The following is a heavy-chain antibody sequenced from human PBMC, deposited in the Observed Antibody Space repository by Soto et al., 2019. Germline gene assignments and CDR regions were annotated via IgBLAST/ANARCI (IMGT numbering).Heavy chain of an antibody. V-gene: IGHV4-31*03. CDR1: GGSITRGGYF. CDR2: IYYTGST. D-gene: IGHD3-10*01. J-gene: IGHJ4*02. CDR3: ARGGSFGAGSYYNLDY. Sequence: SETLSLTCTVSGGSITRGGYFWSWIRQHPGRGLECIGFIYYTGSTYYNPALQSRVTISVDTSENQFSLKLSSVTAADTAVYYCARGGSFGAGSYYNLDYWGQGLLVTVSS.